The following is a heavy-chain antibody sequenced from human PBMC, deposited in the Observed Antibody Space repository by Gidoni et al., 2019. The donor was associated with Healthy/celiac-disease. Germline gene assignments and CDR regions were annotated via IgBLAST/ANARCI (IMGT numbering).Heavy chain of an antibody. V-gene: IGHV3-7*01. J-gene: IGHJ3*02. CDR3: ARNRLDNNWNDGAIIDAFDI. CDR2: IKKDGSEK. CDR1: GFTFSSYC. D-gene: IGHD1-20*01. Sequence: EVQLVESGGGLVQPGGSLRLSCAASGFTFSSYCLSWVRQAPGKGLAWVANIKKDGSEKYYVDAVKGRLTISRDNAKNSLYLQMNSLRAEDTAVYYCARNRLDNNWNDGAIIDAFDIWGQGTMVTASS.